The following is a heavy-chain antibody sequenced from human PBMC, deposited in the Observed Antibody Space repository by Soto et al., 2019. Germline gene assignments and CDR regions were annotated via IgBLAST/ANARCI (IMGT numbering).Heavy chain of an antibody. D-gene: IGHD6-13*01. V-gene: IGHV3-21*01. CDR1: GFTFSSYS. CDR2: ISSSSSYI. CDR3: ARDPYSSSWYVDY. Sequence: GGSLRLSCAASGFTFSSYSMNWVRPAPGKGLEWVSSISSSSSYIYYADSVKGRFTISRDNAKNSLYLQMNSLRAEDTAVYYCARDPYSSSWYVDYWGQGTLVTVSS. J-gene: IGHJ4*02.